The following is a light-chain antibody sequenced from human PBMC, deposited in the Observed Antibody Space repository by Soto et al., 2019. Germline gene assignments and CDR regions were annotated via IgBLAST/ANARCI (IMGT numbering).Light chain of an antibody. CDR1: QSVRNN. CDR3: QQYHNWPLIT. V-gene: IGKV3D-15*01. CDR2: GAS. Sequence: EIVLTQSLVTLSLSPRERGTLSCRASQSVRNNYLAWYQHKPGQAPRLLISGASNRATGIPVRFSGSGSGTEFTLTISSLQSEDFAVYYCQQYHNWPLITFGQGTRLAIK. J-gene: IGKJ5*01.